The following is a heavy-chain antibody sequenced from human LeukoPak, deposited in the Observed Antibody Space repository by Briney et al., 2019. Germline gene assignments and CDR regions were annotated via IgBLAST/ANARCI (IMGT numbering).Heavy chain of an antibody. V-gene: IGHV3-7*01. CDR1: GFMFSSYW. CDR3: ARAEDGDYIDY. Sequence: QPGGSLRLSCAASGFMFSSYWMSWVRQAPGKGLEWVANIKQDGSEKYYVDSVKGRFTISRDNAKNSLYLQMNSLRAEDTAVYYCARAEDGDYIDYWGQGTLVTVSS. J-gene: IGHJ4*02. D-gene: IGHD4-17*01. CDR2: IKQDGSEK.